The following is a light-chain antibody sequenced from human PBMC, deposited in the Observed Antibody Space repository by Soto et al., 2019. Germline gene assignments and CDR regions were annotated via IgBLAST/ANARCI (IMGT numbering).Light chain of an antibody. CDR3: QQYYSYPPYT. CDR2: AAS. CDR1: QGISSY. Sequence: AIRMTQSPSSLSASTGDRVTITCRASQGISSYLAWYQRKPGKAPKLLIYAASTLQSGVPSRFSGSGSGTDFTLTISCLQSEDFATYYCQQYYSYPPYTFGQGTKVDIK. J-gene: IGKJ2*01. V-gene: IGKV1-8*01.